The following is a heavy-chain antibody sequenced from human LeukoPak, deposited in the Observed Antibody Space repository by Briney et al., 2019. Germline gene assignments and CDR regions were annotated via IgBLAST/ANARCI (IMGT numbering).Heavy chain of an antibody. CDR2: IRYDGSNK. Sequence: GGSLRLSCAASGFTFSSYGMHWVRQAPGKGLEWVAFIRYDGSNKYYADSVKGRFTISRDNSKNTLYLQMNSLRAEDTAVYYCAKGSQRFLEWLLDYWGQGTLVTVSS. CDR3: AKGSQRFLEWLLDY. D-gene: IGHD3-3*01. J-gene: IGHJ4*02. V-gene: IGHV3-30*02. CDR1: GFTFSSYG.